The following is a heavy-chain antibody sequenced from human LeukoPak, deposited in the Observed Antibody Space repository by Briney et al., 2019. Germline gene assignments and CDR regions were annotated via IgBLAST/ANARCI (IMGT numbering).Heavy chain of an antibody. CDR1: GFTLDSHY. CDR3: TQLPSY. J-gene: IGHJ4*02. V-gene: IGHV3-66*02. CDR2: IYRDGST. Sequence: GGSLRLSCAASGFTLDSHYMTWVRQAPGKGLEWVSVIYRDGSTYYTDSVKGRFTISRDNPKNTLHLQMNSLIPEDTAVYYCTQLPSYWGQGTLVTVSS. D-gene: IGHD1-7*01.